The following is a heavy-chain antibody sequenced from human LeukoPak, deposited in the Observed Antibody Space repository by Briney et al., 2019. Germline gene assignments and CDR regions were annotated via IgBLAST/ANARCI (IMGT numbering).Heavy chain of an antibody. V-gene: IGHV3-7*01. CDR1: GFTFSSYW. CDR2: IKQDGSEK. CDR3: ARAVDCSSTSCYGGDDY. J-gene: IGHJ4*02. D-gene: IGHD2-2*01. Sequence: GGSLRLSCAASGFTFSSYWMSWVRQAPGKGLEWVANIKQDGSEKYYVDSEKGRFTISRDNAKNSLYLQMNSLRAEDTAVYYCARAVDCSSTSCYGGDDYWGQGTLVTVSS.